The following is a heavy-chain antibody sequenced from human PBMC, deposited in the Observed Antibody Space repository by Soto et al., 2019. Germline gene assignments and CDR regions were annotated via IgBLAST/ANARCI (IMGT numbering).Heavy chain of an antibody. Sequence: GGSLRLSCAASGFIINNFSMSWVRQAPGKGLEWVSSIITTGGSTYYANSVKGRFTISRDNSKNTLYLQMNSLRAEDTALYYCANRRDAFDIWGQGTMVTVSS. J-gene: IGHJ3*02. CDR2: IITTGGST. V-gene: IGHV3-23*01. CDR1: GFIINNFS. CDR3: ANRRDAFDI.